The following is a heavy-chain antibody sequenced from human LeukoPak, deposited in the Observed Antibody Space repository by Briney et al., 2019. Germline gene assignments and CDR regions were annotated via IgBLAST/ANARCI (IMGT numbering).Heavy chain of an antibody. D-gene: IGHD3-22*01. CDR2: IDPSDSYT. CDR1: GYSFTTYW. CDR3: ARRYYSDSSGYYYLTY. V-gene: IGHV5-10-1*01. J-gene: IGHJ4*02. Sequence: PGESLKISCKGSGYSFTTYWISWVRQMPGKGLEWMGRIDPSDSYTNYSPSFQGHVTFSADKSISTAYLQWSSLKASDTAMYYCARRYYSDSSGYYYLTYWGQGTLVTVSS.